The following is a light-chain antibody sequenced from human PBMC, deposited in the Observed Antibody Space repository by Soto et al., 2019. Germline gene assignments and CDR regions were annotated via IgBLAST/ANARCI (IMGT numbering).Light chain of an antibody. J-gene: IGKJ1*01. CDR1: QGISSY. V-gene: IGKV1-8*01. CDR3: QQYYSYPWT. Sequence: IQLTQSPSSFSASTGDRVTITCRASQGISSYLAWCQQKPGKAPKLLIYAASTLQSGVPSRFSGSGSGTDFTLTISCLQSEDFATYYCQQYYSYPWTFGQGTKVDIK. CDR2: AAS.